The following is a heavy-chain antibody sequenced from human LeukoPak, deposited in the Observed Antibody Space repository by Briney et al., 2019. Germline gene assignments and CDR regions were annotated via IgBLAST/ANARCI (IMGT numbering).Heavy chain of an antibody. Sequence: SETLSLTCAVSGGSISSGGYSWSWIRQPLGKGLEWIGYIYHSGSTYYNPSLKSRVTISVDRSKNQFSLKLSSVTSADTAVYYCARGNGVNYFDSWGQGTMVTVSS. CDR2: IYHSGST. CDR3: ARGNGVNYFDS. V-gene: IGHV4-30-2*02. CDR1: GGSISSGGYS. J-gene: IGHJ4*02. D-gene: IGHD1-1*01.